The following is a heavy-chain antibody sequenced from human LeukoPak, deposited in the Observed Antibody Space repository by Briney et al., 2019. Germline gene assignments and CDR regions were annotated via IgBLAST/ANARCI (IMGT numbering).Heavy chain of an antibody. CDR2: IIPIFGTA. D-gene: IGHD2-15*01. Sequence: SVKVSCKASGGTFSSYAISWVRQAPGQGLEWMGGIIPIFGTANYAQKFQGRVTITTDESTSTAYMGLSSLGSEDTAVYYCARELRYCSGGSCYRGLDYWGQGTLVTVSS. CDR1: GGTFSSYA. V-gene: IGHV1-69*05. CDR3: ARELRYCSGGSCYRGLDY. J-gene: IGHJ4*02.